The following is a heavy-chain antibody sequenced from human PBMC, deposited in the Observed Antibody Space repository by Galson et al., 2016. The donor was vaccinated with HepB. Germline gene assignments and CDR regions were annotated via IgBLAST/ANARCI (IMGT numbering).Heavy chain of an antibody. CDR1: GFTVSSSY. J-gene: IGHJ4*02. CDR3: AREIPSRGKSDY. CDR2: IYSGGST. D-gene: IGHD3-10*01. Sequence: LRLSCAASGFTVSSSYMSWVRQAPGKGLEWVSVIYSGGSTYYADSVKGRFTISRDNSKNTLYLQMNSLRDEDTAVYYCAREIPSRGKSDYWGQGTLVTVSS. V-gene: IGHV3-53*01.